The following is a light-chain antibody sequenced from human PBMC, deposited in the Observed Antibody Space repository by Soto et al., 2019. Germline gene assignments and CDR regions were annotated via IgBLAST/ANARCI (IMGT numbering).Light chain of an antibody. V-gene: IGKV3-11*01. CDR2: DAS. CDR1: QSVSSY. CDR3: QHRSNWPLT. Sequence: EIVLTQSPATLSLSPGERATLSCRASQSVSSYLAWYQQKAGQAPRLLIYDASNRATGIPARFSGSGSGTDFTLTISSLEPEDVAVYFCQHRSNWPLTCGQGTRLEIK. J-gene: IGKJ5*01.